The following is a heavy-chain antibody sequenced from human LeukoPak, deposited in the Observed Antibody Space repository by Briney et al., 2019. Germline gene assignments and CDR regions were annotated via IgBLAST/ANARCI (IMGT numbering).Heavy chain of an antibody. CDR2: LNPNSGDT. Sequence: GASVKVSCKASGYTFTGSYLHWVRQAPGQGLEWMGWLNPNSGDTKDALKFQGRVTMTRDTSINTAYMELSRLRSDDTAVYYCARGHPWNRVAATLGSRYSVDVWGKGTTVTISS. D-gene: IGHD2-15*01. CDR3: ARGHPWNRVAATLGSRYSVDV. CDR1: GYTFTGSY. V-gene: IGHV1-2*02. J-gene: IGHJ6*03.